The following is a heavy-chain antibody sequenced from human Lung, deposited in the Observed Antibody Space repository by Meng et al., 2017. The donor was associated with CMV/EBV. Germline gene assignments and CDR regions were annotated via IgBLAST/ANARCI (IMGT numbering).Heavy chain of an antibody. CDR3: AVWRGAPATAPFWSGPFDD. J-gene: IGHJ4*02. V-gene: IGHV1-69*10. Sequence: SVXVSCQSSGDTFSKHSINWVRQAPGQGLEWMGGIIPKVGITDSAQKLQGRVTITADKSTNTAYMDLRSLRPEDTALYYCAVWRGAPATAPFWSGPFDDWGQGTLVTVSS. CDR2: IIPKVGIT. CDR1: GDTFSKHS. D-gene: IGHD3-3*01.